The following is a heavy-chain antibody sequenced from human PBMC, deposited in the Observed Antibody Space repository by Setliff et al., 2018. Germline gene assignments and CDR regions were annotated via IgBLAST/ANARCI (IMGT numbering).Heavy chain of an antibody. CDR3: ARDPVKQLVNWFDP. J-gene: IGHJ5*02. D-gene: IGHD3-10*01. V-gene: IGHV4-4*02. CDR1: GDSISNDYW. Sequence: PSETLSLTCAVSGDSISNDYWWSWVRQPPERELEWIGEINQSGTTNYNPPLKGRATISVDNSKNQFSLKLNSVTAADTAVYYCARDPVKQLVNWFDPWGQGTLVTVSS. CDR2: INQSGTT.